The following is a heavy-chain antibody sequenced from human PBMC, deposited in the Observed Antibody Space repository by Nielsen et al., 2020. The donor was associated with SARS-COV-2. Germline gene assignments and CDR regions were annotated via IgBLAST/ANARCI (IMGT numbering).Heavy chain of an antibody. CDR2: ISYDGSNK. Sequence: GESLKISCAASGFTFSSYAMHWVRQAPGKGLEWVAVISYDGSNKYYADSVKGRFTISRDNSKNTLYLQMNSLRAEDTAVYYCARGDTVVTPGAYAFDIWGQGTMVTVSS. J-gene: IGHJ3*02. CDR1: GFTFSSYA. D-gene: IGHD4-23*01. CDR3: ARGDTVVTPGAYAFDI. V-gene: IGHV3-30*04.